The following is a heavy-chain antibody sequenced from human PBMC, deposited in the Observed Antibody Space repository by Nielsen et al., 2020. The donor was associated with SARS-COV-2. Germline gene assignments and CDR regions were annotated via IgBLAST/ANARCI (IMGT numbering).Heavy chain of an antibody. CDR2: IDPSDSYV. CDR1: TYTFPNYW. CDR3: ARHQGSIVDV. J-gene: IGHJ4*02. Sequence: GGSLRLSCEGSTYTFPNYWISWVRQKPGKGLEWLGRIDPSDSYVNYSPSFQGRVTISADKSIDTAYLQWSSLRASDSAMYFCARHQGSIVDVWGQGTLVTVSS. D-gene: IGHD6-13*01. V-gene: IGHV5-10-1*01.